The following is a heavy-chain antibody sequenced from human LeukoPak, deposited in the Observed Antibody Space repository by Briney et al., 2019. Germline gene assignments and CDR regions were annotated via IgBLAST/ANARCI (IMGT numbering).Heavy chain of an antibody. J-gene: IGHJ5*02. D-gene: IGHD6-6*01. V-gene: IGHV4-59*01. CDR2: IYYSGST. CDR3: ARGIAARLDP. CDR1: GGSISSSY. Sequence: PSETLSLTCTVSGGSISSSYWSWIRQPPGKGLEWIGYIYYSGSTNYNPSLKSRVTISVDTSKNQFSLKLSSVIAADTAVYYCARGIAARLDPWGQGTLVTVSS.